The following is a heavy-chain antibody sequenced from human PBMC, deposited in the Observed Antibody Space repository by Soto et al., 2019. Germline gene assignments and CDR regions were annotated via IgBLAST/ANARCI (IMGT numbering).Heavy chain of an antibody. J-gene: IGHJ5*02. CDR3: ARVVRFCSSPSCRGRNWFDP. D-gene: IGHD2-2*01. Sequence: KTAETLSLTCSVSGGSIISGDYYFICIRQPPWNGLEWIGYMFYTGTTYYNPSLKSRVAISVDTSKNQFSLKLRSVTAADTAVYHCARVVRFCSSPSCRGRNWFDPWGQGTLVTVSS. CDR2: MFYTGTT. CDR1: GGSIISGDYY. V-gene: IGHV4-30-4*01.